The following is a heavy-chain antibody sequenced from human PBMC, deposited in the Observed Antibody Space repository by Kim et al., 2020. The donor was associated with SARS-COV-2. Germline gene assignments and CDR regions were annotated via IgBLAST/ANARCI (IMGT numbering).Heavy chain of an antibody. Sequence: PSLKSRVTISVDTSKNQFSLKLSSVTAADTAVYYCARGGGAARPSWFDPWGQGTLVTVSS. V-gene: IGHV4-34*01. CDR3: ARGGGAARPSWFDP. D-gene: IGHD6-6*01. J-gene: IGHJ5*02.